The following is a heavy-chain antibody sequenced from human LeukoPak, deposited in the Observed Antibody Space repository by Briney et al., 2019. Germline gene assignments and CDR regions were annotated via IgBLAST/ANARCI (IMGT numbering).Heavy chain of an antibody. CDR3: ARDLNDQRGRGFDP. CDR1: GGSISSYY. J-gene: IGHJ5*02. D-gene: IGHD1-1*01. V-gene: IGHV4-4*07. Sequence: SETLSLTCTVSGGSISSYYWTWIRQPAGKGLEWIGRIYTSGSATYNSSLKSRVTMSVDTSNNQFSLKLTSVTAADTAMYYCARDLNDQRGRGFDPWGQGTLVTVSS. CDR2: IYTSGSA.